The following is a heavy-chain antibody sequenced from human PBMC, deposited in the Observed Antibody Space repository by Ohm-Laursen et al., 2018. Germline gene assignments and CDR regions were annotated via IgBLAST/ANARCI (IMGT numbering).Heavy chain of an antibody. Sequence: TLSLTCTVSGGSISSYYWSWIRQPPGKGLEWIGYVYYSGSTNYSPSLKSRVTISVDTSKNQFSLRLYSVTAADTAVYYCAAERRNAFDLWGQGTMVTVSS. D-gene: IGHD1-1*01. V-gene: IGHV4-59*01. CDR1: GGSISSYY. CDR3: AAERRNAFDL. J-gene: IGHJ3*01. CDR2: VYYSGST.